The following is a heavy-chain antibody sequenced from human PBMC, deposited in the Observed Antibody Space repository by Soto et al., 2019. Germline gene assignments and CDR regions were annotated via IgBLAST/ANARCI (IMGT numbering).Heavy chain of an antibody. CDR2: INHSGST. V-gene: IGHV4-34*01. D-gene: IGHD1-7*01. CDR1: GGSFSGYY. Sequence: SETLSLTCAVYGGSFSGYYWSWIRQPPGKGLEWIGEINHSGSTNYNPSLKSRVTISVDTSKNQFSLKLSSVTAADTAVYYCARGGYNWNYTSGFDPWGQGTLVTVS. J-gene: IGHJ5*02. CDR3: ARGGYNWNYTSGFDP.